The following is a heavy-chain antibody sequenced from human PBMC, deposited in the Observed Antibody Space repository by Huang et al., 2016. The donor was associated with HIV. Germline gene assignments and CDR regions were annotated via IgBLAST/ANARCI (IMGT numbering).Heavy chain of an antibody. CDR3: AKGGSAAAVLDF. V-gene: IGHV3-30*18. J-gene: IGHJ4*02. CDR2: ISYDAKTK. CDR1: GFTFSSYG. Sequence: QVQLVESGGGVVQHGRSRRICCAAYGFTFSSYGMHWVRQAPGKGLEWVAVISYDAKTKYYADSVKGRFSISRDNSKTTVYLQLNSLRLEDTAVYYCAKGGSAAAVLDFWGQGTLVTVSS. D-gene: IGHD6-13*01.